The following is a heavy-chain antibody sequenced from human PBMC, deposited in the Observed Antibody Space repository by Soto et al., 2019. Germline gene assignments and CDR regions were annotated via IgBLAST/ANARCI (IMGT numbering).Heavy chain of an antibody. CDR1: GGTSSSYA. CDR2: IIPIFGTA. J-gene: IGHJ4*02. Sequence: ASVKVSCKASGGTSSSYAISWVRQAPGQGLEWMGGIIPIFGTANYAQKFQGRVTITADKSTSTAYMELRSLRSDDTAVYYCARDQAAAGDYWGQGTLVTVSS. CDR3: ARDQAAAGDY. V-gene: IGHV1-69*06. D-gene: IGHD6-13*01.